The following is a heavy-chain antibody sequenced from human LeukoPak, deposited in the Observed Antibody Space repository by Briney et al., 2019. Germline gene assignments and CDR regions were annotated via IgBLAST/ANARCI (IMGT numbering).Heavy chain of an antibody. J-gene: IGHJ6*02. CDR3: ASLSSWYADGVARGPARGMDV. CDR2: IIPILGIA. Sequence: GASVKVSCKASGGTFSSYAISWVRQAPGQGLEWMGRIIPILGIANYAQKFQGRVTITADKSTSTAYMELSSLRSEDTAVYYCASLSSWYADGVARGPARGMDVWGQGTTVTVSS. D-gene: IGHD6-13*01. CDR1: GGTFSSYA. V-gene: IGHV1-69*04.